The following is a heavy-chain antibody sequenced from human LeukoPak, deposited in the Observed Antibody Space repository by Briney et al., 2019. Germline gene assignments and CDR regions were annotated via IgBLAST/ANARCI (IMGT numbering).Heavy chain of an antibody. CDR3: ARDRDPQWLVPFDP. J-gene: IGHJ5*02. V-gene: IGHV4-4*07. D-gene: IGHD6-19*01. CDR1: GGSISSYY. CDR2: IYTSGST. Sequence: PSETLSLTCTVSGGSISSYYWSWIRQPAGEGLEWIGRIYTSGSTNYNPSLKSRVTMSVDTSKNQFSLKLSSVTAADTAVYYCARDRDPQWLVPFDPWGQGTLVTVSS.